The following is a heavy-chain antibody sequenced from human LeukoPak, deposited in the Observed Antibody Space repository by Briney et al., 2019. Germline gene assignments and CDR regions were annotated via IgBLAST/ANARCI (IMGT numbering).Heavy chain of an antibody. Sequence: SETLSLTCTVSGGSISSYYWSWIRQPPGKGLEWVGYIYYTGTTNYNPSLKSRVTISLDTSKNQFSLKLSSVTAADTAVYYCARDGLRTSYDMGFDYWGQGTLVTVSS. D-gene: IGHD3-9*01. J-gene: IGHJ4*02. CDR1: GGSISSYY. V-gene: IGHV4-59*01. CDR3: ARDGLRTSYDMGFDY. CDR2: IYYTGTT.